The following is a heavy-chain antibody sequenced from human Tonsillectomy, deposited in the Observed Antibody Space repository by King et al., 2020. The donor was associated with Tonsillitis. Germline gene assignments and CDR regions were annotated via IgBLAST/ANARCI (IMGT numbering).Heavy chain of an antibody. CDR2: LYWDDDK. J-gene: IGHJ4*02. CDR1: GFSLSTSGVG. CDR3: AHRRGDFWSGSRPFDY. D-gene: IGHD3-3*01. V-gene: IGHV2-5*02. Sequence: ITLKESGPTLVKPTQTLTLTCTFSGFSLSTSGVGVGLIRQPPGKALEWLALLYWDDDKHYSPSLKSRRTNTKDTSKNQVVLTMTNMDPVDTATYYCAHRRGDFWSGSRPFDYWGQGTLVTVSS.